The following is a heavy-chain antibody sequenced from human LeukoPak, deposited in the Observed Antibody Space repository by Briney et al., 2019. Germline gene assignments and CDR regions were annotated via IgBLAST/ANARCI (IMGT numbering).Heavy chain of an antibody. CDR2: INPNSGGT. V-gene: IGHV1-2*02. CDR1: GYTFTGHY. CDR3: ARGIRYNWNYGSRNWFDP. D-gene: IGHD1-7*01. J-gene: IGHJ5*02. Sequence: ASVKVSCKASGYTFTGHYMHWVRQAPGQGLEWMGWINPNSGGTNYAQKFQGRVTMTRDTSISTAYMELSRLRSDDTAVYYCARGIRYNWNYGSRNWFDPWGQGTLVTVSS.